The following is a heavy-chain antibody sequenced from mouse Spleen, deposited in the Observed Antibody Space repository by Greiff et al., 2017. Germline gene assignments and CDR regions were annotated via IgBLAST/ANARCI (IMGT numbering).Heavy chain of an antibody. CDR1: GFSLTSYG. Sequence: VQVVESGPGLVAPSQSLSITCTVSGFSLTSYGVHWVRQPPGKGLEWLVVIWSDGSTTYNSALKSRLSISKDNSKSQVFLKMNSLQTDDTAMYYCARMSGNFYYAMDYWGQGTSVTVSS. J-gene: IGHJ4*01. CDR3: ARMSGNFYYAMDY. D-gene: IGHD2-1*01. V-gene: IGHV2-6*02. CDR2: IWSDGST.